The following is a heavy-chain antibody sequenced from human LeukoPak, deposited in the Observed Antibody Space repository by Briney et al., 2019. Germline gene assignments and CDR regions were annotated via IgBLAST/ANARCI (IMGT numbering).Heavy chain of an antibody. CDR1: GFTFGGYT. Sequence: GRSLRLSCAASGFTFGGYTMHWVRQAPGKGLEWVAGISLDGGNMCYTDSVKGRFTISRDNSKNSLSLQMNSLRADDTAVHYCAIHPTTFHSSGYHLLHYWGQGTLLTVSP. D-gene: IGHD6-19*01. J-gene: IGHJ4*02. CDR2: ISLDGGNM. V-gene: IGHV3-30*04. CDR3: AIHPTTFHSSGYHLLHY.